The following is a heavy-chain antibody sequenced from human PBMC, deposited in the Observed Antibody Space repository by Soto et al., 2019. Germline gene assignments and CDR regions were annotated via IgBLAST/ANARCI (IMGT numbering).Heavy chain of an antibody. CDR1: GGSLTYTGYY. CDR2: VSYSGST. Sequence: SETLSLTCTVSGGSLTYTGYYWGWIRQPPGKGLEWIASVSYSGSTYYNPSLRSRVTISVDTSENQFSLKLSSVTAADTAAYYCAGCDYYHSSAYYFYYYTMDVWGQGTTVTVS. D-gene: IGHD3-22*01. J-gene: IGHJ6*02. V-gene: IGHV4-39*01. CDR3: AGCDYYHSSAYYFYYYTMDV.